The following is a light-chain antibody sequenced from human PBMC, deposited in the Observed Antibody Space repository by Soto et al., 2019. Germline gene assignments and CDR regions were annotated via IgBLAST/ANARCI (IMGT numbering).Light chain of an antibody. CDR3: SSYTSSSTLLVV. CDR2: DVS. V-gene: IGLV2-14*01. J-gene: IGLJ2*01. CDR1: SSAVGGYNY. Sequence: QSALTQPASVSGSPGQSITISCTGTSSAVGGYNYVSWYQQHPGKAPKLMIYDVSNRPSGVSNRFSGSKSGNTASLTISGLQAEDEADYYCSSYTSSSTLLVVFGGGTKLTVL.